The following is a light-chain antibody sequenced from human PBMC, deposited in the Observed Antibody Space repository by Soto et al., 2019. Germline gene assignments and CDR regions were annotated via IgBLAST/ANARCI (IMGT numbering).Light chain of an antibody. CDR2: GAS. Sequence: EIVMTQSPATLSVSPGERATLSCRASQSVSSNLAWYQQKPGQAPRLLLYGASTRATGIPTRFSGSGSGTEFTRTISSLQSEDFAVYSCQQYNNWPLTFGGGTKVEIK. V-gene: IGKV3D-15*01. J-gene: IGKJ4*01. CDR3: QQYNNWPLT. CDR1: QSVSSN.